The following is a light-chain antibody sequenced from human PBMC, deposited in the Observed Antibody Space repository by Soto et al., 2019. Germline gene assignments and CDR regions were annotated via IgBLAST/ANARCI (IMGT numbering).Light chain of an antibody. CDR3: QQYYSPLWT. CDR2: WSS. Sequence: DIVMTQSPDSLAVSLGERATINCNSSQSLFDSSTNKNYLAWYQQKSGQPPKLLIYWSSTRESGVPDRFSGSGSGTHFTLTISTLQAEDVAVYYYQQYYSPLWTFGQGSKVEVK. CDR1: QSLFDSSTNKNY. V-gene: IGKV4-1*01. J-gene: IGKJ1*01.